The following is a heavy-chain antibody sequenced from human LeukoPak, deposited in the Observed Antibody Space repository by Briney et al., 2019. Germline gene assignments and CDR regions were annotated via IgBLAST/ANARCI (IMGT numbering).Heavy chain of an antibody. V-gene: IGHV4-59*12. J-gene: IGHJ3*02. CDR2: IYYSGST. CDR1: GGSISSYY. CDR3: ARVDYDYVWGSYRSGAFDI. Sequence: SETLSLTCTVSGGSISSYYWSWIRQPPGKGLEWIGYIYYSGSTNYNPSLKSRVTISVDTSKNQFSLKLSSVTAADTAVYYCARVDYDYVWGSYRSGAFDIWGQGTMVTVSS. D-gene: IGHD3-16*02.